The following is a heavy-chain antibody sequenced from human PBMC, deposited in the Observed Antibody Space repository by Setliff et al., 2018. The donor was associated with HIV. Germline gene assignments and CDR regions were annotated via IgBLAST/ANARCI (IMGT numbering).Heavy chain of an antibody. Sequence: GGSLRLSCAVSGFTFSNYAMNWVRQAPGKGLEWVSGISGSGGHTYYADSVKGRFTISGDNSKNTLYLQMNSLSAEDTALYYCANLIGEADTPYWGQGTLVTVSS. CDR1: GFTFSNYA. CDR2: ISGSGGHT. D-gene: IGHD6-13*01. CDR3: ANLIGEADTPY. V-gene: IGHV3-23*01. J-gene: IGHJ4*02.